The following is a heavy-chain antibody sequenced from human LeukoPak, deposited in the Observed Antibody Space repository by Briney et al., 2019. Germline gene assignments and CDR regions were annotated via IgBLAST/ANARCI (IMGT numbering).Heavy chain of an antibody. CDR1: GFTFSSYA. CDR2: ISGSGGST. V-gene: IGHV3-23*01. D-gene: IGHD4-17*01. CDR3: ARDKYGDYVRGPFDY. Sequence: GGPLRLSCAASGFTFSSYAMSWVRQAPGKGLEWVSAISGSGGSTYYADSVKGRFTISRDNAKNSLYLQMNSLRAEDTALYYCARDKYGDYVRGPFDYWGQGTLVTVSS. J-gene: IGHJ4*02.